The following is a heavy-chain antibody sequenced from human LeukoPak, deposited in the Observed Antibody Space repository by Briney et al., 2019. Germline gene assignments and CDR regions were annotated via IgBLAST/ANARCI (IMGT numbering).Heavy chain of an antibody. D-gene: IGHD3-22*01. CDR2: ISGSGGST. CDR3: AKVNKPSGYYYTGDY. Sequence: GGSLRLSCAASGFTFSSYAMSWVRQAPGKGLEWVSAISGSGGSTYYADSVKGRFTISRDNSKNTLYLQMNSLRAENTAVYYCAKVNKPSGYYYTGDYWGQGTLVTVSS. CDR1: GFTFSSYA. J-gene: IGHJ4*02. V-gene: IGHV3-23*01.